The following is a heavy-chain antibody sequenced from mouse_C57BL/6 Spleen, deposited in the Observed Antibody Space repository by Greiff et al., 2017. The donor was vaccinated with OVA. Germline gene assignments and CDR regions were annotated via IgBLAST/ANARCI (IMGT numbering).Heavy chain of an antibody. J-gene: IGHJ2*01. Sequence: VQLQQPGAELVRPGTSVTLSCKASGYTFTSYWMHWVKQRPGQGLEWIGVIDPSDSYTNYNQKFKGKATLTVDTSSSTAYMQLSSLTSEDSAVYYCARSGITTVVAGVYFDYWGQGTTLTVSS. CDR1: GYTFTSYW. D-gene: IGHD1-1*01. CDR3: ARSGITTVVAGVYFDY. V-gene: IGHV1-59*01. CDR2: IDPSDSYT.